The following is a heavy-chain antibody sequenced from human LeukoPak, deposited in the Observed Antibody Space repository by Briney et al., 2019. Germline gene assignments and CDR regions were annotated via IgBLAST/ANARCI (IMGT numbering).Heavy chain of an antibody. CDR1: GFTFSSYG. J-gene: IGHJ5*02. CDR2: ISYDGSNK. D-gene: IGHD3-9*01. Sequence: PGRSLRLSCAASGFTFSSYGMHWVRQAPGKGLEWVAVISYDGSNKYYADSVKGRFTISRDNSKNTLYLQMNSLRAEDTAVYYCARDRRYFDWIPRPGWFDPWGQGTLVTVSS. CDR3: ARDRRYFDWIPRPGWFDP. V-gene: IGHV3-30*03.